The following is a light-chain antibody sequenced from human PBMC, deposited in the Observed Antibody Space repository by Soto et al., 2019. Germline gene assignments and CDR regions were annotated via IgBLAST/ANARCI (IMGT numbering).Light chain of an antibody. V-gene: IGLV2-18*02. J-gene: IGLJ1*01. CDR1: SSDVGSYNR. CDR2: EVS. Sequence: QSALTQPPSVSGSPGQSVAISCSGTSSDVGSYNRVSWYQQPPGTAPKLMIYEVSNRPSGVPDRFSGSKSGNAASLTISGLQAEEEADYYCSSFTSSSTDVFGTGSKLTV. CDR3: SSFTSSSTDV.